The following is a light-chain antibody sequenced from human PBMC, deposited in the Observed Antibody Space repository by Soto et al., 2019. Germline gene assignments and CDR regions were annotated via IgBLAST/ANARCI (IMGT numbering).Light chain of an antibody. V-gene: IGKV4-1*01. J-gene: IGKJ4*01. CDR3: QPYCSTHLT. Sequence: SVITQSPGSLSFSIFARATINCTSSHRASYISNNKNYLAWYQQKPGQHHKMIIYWEYTRESGVNDRFSGSGSGTDFTLTIRSLQAEDVAVYYCQPYCSTHLTFGGGTQLDIK. CDR1: HRASYISNNKNY. CDR2: WEY.